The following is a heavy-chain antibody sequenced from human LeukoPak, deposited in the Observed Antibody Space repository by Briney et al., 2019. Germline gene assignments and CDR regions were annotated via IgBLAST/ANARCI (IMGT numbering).Heavy chain of an antibody. CDR1: GYTFTSYV. Sequence: ASVKVSCKASGYTFTSYVINWVRQATGQGLEWMGWMNPNSGNTGYAQKFQGRVTMTRNTSISTAYMELSSLRSEDTAVYYCARGFFMVRGVIRGKPYYFDYWGQGTMVTVSS. CDR2: MNPNSGNT. CDR3: ARGFFMVRGVIRGKPYYFDY. D-gene: IGHD3-10*01. V-gene: IGHV1-8*01. J-gene: IGHJ4*02.